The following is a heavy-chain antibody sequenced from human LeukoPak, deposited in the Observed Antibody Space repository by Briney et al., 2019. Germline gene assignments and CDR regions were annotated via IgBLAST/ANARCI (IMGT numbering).Heavy chain of an antibody. Sequence: GGSLRLSCAASGFTFSSYTMNWVRQAPGKGLEWVSSIISSSSYIYYADSVKGRFTISRDNAKNSLYLQLNSLRAEVTAVYYCARDFGQYSSSSNCYLEWLDYWGQGTLVTVSS. D-gene: IGHD2-2*01. CDR2: IISSSSYI. J-gene: IGHJ4*02. V-gene: IGHV3-21*03. CDR3: ARDFGQYSSSSNCYLEWLDY. CDR1: GFTFSSYT.